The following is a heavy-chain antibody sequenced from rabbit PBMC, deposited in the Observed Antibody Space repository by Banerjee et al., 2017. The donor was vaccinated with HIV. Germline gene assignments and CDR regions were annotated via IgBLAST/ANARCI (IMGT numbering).Heavy chain of an antibody. J-gene: IGHJ3*01. D-gene: IGHD8-1*01. CDR3: ARDRGGSAYYTGLGL. CDR2: INTSSGNT. CDR1: GFSFSYKYV. V-gene: IGHV1S45*01. Sequence: QEQLVESGGGLVKPEGSLTLTCTASGFSFSYKYVMCWVRQAPGKGLEWIACINTSSGNTVYANWAKGRFTISKTSSTTVTLQMTSLTAADTATYFCARDRGGSAYYTGLGLWGQGTLVTVS.